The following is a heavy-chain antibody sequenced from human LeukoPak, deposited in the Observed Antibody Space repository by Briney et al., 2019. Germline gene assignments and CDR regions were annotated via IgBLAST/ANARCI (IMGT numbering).Heavy chain of an antibody. D-gene: IGHD3-22*01. CDR3: ARDGHYYDSSGYSFRDAFDI. CDR2: INTNTGNP. V-gene: IGHV7-4-1*02. J-gene: IGHJ3*02. CDR1: GYTFTSYA. Sequence: ASVKVSCKASGYTFTSYAMNWVRQAPGQGLEWMGWINTNTGNPTYAQGFTGRFVFSLDTSVSTAYLQISSLKAEDTAVYYCARDGHYYDSSGYSFRDAFDIWGQGTMVTVSS.